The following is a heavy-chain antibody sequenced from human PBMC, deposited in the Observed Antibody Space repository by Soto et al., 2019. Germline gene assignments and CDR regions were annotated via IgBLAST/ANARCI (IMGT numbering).Heavy chain of an antibody. CDR1: GGSISSGGYS. CDR3: AGGRAARPLGY. V-gene: IGHV4-30-2*01. Sequence: QLQLQESGSGLVKPSQTLSLTCAVSGGSISSGGYSWRWIRQPPWKGLEWIGYIYHSGSTYNNPSLKSRVTISVDRSKDQCSLKLSSVTAADTAVYYCAGGRAARPLGYWGQGTLVTVSS. CDR2: IYHSGST. J-gene: IGHJ4*02. D-gene: IGHD6-6*01.